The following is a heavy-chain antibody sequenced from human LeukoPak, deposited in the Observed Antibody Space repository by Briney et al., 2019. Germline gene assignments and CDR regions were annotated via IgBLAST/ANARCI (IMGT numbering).Heavy chain of an antibody. CDR2: ISYDGSNK. CDR3: AKDTGRGENWFDP. J-gene: IGHJ5*02. D-gene: IGHD3-10*01. CDR1: GFTFSSYG. Sequence: GGSLRLSCAASGFTFSSYGMHWVRQAPGKGLEWVAVISYDGSNKYYADSVKGRFTISRDNSKNTLYLQMNSLRAEDTAVYYCAKDTGRGENWFDPWGQGTLVTVSS. V-gene: IGHV3-30*18.